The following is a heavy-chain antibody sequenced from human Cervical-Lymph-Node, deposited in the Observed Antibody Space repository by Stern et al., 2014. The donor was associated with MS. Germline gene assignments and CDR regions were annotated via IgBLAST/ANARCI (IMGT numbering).Heavy chain of an antibody. V-gene: IGHV4-31*01. D-gene: IGHD5-18*01. CDR3: ARGGDDGYTLDY. CDR1: GGSISSGGYY. CDR2: IYYSGST. Sequence: QVQLQESGPGLVKPSQTLSLTCTVSGGSISSGGYYWSWIRQHTGKGLEWIGYIYYSGSTYYNPSLKSLVTISVDTSKNQFSLKLSSVTAADTAVYYCARGGDDGYTLDYWGQGTLVTVSS. J-gene: IGHJ4*02.